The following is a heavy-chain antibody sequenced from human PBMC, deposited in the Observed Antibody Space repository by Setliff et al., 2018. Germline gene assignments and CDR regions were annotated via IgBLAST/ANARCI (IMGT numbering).Heavy chain of an antibody. CDR3: ARAAARAEYSDTSAYLPFDF. D-gene: IGHD3-16*01. J-gene: IGHJ4*02. CDR2: AYHSGSS. V-gene: IGHV4-38-2*02. Sequence: NPSETLSLTCTVSGYPISRGFYWGWIRQSPGKGLEWIGSAYHSGSSYQNPSLRSRIAVSVDTSKNQFSLRLNSVTAADTAVYFCARAAARAEYSDTSAYLPFDFWGLGTLVTVSS. CDR1: GYPISRGFY.